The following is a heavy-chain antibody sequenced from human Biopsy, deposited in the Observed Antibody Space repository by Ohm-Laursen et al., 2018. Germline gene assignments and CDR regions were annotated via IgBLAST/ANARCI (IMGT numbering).Heavy chain of an antibody. J-gene: IGHJ6*02. CDR2: IYYSGST. D-gene: IGHD2/OR15-2a*01. Sequence: TLSLTCTVSGGSMSRSSYYWDWIRQPPGKGLEWIGYIYYSGSTNYNPSLKSRVTISVDTSKNQFSLRLNSVTAADTAVYYCARATNSTGWPYYYFYGMDVWGQGTTVTVSS. V-gene: IGHV4-61*05. CDR3: ARATNSTGWPYYYFYGMDV. CDR1: GGSMSRSSYY.